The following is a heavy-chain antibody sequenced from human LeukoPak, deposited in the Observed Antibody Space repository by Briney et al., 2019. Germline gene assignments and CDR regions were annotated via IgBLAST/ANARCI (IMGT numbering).Heavy chain of an antibody. CDR2: IYYSGST. CDR1: GGSISSSSYY. CDR3: SRENGAFSPFGY. V-gene: IGHV4-39*07. Sequence: SETLSLTCTVSGGSISSSSYYWGWIRQPPGKGLEWIGSIYYSGSTNYNPSLSSRVIMALDTSKNHLSLNLTSVTAADTAVYYCSRENGAFSPFGYWGQGTLVTVPS. D-gene: IGHD2-8*01. J-gene: IGHJ4*02.